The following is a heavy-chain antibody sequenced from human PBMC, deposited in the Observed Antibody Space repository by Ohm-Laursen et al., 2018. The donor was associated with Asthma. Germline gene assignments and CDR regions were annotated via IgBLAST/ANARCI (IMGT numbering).Heavy chain of an antibody. CDR3: ARGDFGSSGYYAMRW. CDR1: GYGFGTYA. D-gene: IGHD3-22*01. V-gene: IGHV7-4-1*02. CDR2: INTRTGNP. J-gene: IGHJ3*01. Sequence: ASVKVSCKASGYGFGTYAMNWVRQAPGQGLEWMGWINTRTGNPTYAQGLTGRFVFSLDTSVSTAYLQISSLKAEDTAVYYCARGDFGSSGYYAMRWWGQGTMVTVSS.